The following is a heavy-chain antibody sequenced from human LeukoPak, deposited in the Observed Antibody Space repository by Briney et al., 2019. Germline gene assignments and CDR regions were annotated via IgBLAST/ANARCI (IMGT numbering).Heavy chain of an antibody. CDR2: INTNTGNP. CDR3: ARTIAAAVYYYGMDV. J-gene: IGHJ6*02. Sequence: ASVKVSCKASGYTFTSYAMNWVRQAPGQGLEWMGWINTNTGNPTYAQGFTGRFVFSLDTSVSTAYLQISSLKAEDTAVYYCARTIAAAVYYYGMDVWGQGTTVTVSS. D-gene: IGHD6-13*01. V-gene: IGHV7-4-1*02. CDR1: GYTFTSYA.